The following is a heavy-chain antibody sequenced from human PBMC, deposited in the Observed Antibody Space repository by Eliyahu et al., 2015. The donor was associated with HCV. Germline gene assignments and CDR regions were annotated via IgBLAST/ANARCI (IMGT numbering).Heavy chain of an antibody. Sequence: QVQLQESGPGLVRPSQTLSLTCTVSGASLXSSGYFWXWIRQHPGKGLEWIGYIFHSGSTGYNPSLKSRLTISLDMSKNQFSLKLSSVTAADTAVYYCARAWGYCSSSTCYNPSYGLDVWGRGTTVTVSS. V-gene: IGHV4-31*03. D-gene: IGHD2-2*02. CDR1: GASLXSSGYF. J-gene: IGHJ6*02. CDR2: IFHSGST. CDR3: ARAWGYCSSSTCYNPSYGLDV.